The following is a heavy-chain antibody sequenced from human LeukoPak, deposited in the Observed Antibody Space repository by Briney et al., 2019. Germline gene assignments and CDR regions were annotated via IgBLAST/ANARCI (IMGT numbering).Heavy chain of an antibody. CDR1: GFTFSSYW. CDR3: ARDFEISSG. CDR2: IKQDESEK. J-gene: IGHJ4*02. V-gene: IGHV3-7*01. Sequence: GGSLRLSCVASGFTFSSYWMSWVRQAPGKGLEWVANIKQDESEKYYVDSVKGRFTISRDNAKNSLYLQMNSLRAEDTAVYYCARDFEISSGWGQGTLVIVSS. D-gene: IGHD6-19*01.